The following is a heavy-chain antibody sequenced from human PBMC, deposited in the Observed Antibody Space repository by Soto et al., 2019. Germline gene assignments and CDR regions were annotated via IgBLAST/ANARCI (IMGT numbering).Heavy chain of an antibody. Sequence: SVKVSCKASGGTFSSCAVSWVRQAPGRGLEWMGGIIPLFGTTNYAQKLRGRVTVTADESTSTVYMEVRSLRFEDTAVYYCARAHGSSWYNWFDPWGQGTLVTVSS. CDR1: GGTFSSCA. D-gene: IGHD6-13*01. CDR3: ARAHGSSWYNWFDP. J-gene: IGHJ5*02. CDR2: IIPLFGTT. V-gene: IGHV1-69*13.